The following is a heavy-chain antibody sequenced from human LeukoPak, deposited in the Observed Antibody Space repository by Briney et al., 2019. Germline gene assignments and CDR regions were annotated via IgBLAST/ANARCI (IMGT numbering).Heavy chain of an antibody. CDR2: IWSDGTNK. Sequence: AGGSLRLSCAASRFTFSRYGMHWVRQAPGKGLEWVAVIWSDGTNKFYADSVNGRFTISRDNSKNTMYMQMNSLRADDTAVYYCARAPSGHVYFDYWGQGTLVTVSS. D-gene: IGHD5-12*01. CDR3: ARAPSGHVYFDY. J-gene: IGHJ4*02. V-gene: IGHV3-33*01. CDR1: RFTFSRYG.